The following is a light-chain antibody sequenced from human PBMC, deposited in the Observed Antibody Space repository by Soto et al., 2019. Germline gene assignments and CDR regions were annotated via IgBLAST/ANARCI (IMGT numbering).Light chain of an antibody. V-gene: IGKV1-39*01. Sequence: DIQMTQSPSSLSASVGDRVTITCRASQSISSYLNWYQQKPGKAPKLQIYAASSLQSGVPSRFSGSGSGTDFTLTISSLQPEDFATYYCQQSYSTTETVGHGTKVDIK. CDR1: QSISSY. CDR3: QQSYSTTET. J-gene: IGKJ1*01. CDR2: AAS.